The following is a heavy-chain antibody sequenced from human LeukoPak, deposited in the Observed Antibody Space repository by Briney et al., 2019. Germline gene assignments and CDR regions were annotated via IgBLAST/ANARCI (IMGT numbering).Heavy chain of an antibody. D-gene: IGHD4-17*01. CDR2: IGYSAGDT. CDR1: GFTVSSYA. CDR3: AKDDDGHHHGVDH. Sequence: PGGSLRLSCAASGFTVSSYAMTWVRQAPGKGLEWVSAIGYSAGDTYYADSVKGRFTISRDNSMNTLYLQMSSLRADDTALNYCAKDDDGHHHGVDHWGQGTLVTVSS. J-gene: IGHJ4*02. V-gene: IGHV3-23*01.